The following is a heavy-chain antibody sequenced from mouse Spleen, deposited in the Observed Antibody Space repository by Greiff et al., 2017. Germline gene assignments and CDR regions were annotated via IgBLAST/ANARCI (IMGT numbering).Heavy chain of an antibody. CDR2: ISNGGGST. J-gene: IGHJ4*01. Sequence: EVQLVESGGGLVQPGGSLKLSCATSGFTFSDYYMYWVRQTPEKRLEWVAYISNGGGSTYYPDTVKGRFTISRDNAKNTLYLQMSRLKSEDTAMYYCARLSPYYAMDYWGQGTSVTVSS. CDR3: ARLSPYYAMDY. CDR1: GFTFSDYY. V-gene: IGHV5-12*02.